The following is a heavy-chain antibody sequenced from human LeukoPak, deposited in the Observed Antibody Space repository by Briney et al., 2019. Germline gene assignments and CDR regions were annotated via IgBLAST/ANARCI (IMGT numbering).Heavy chain of an antibody. CDR1: GYTFTGYY. D-gene: IGHD6-19*01. V-gene: IGHV1-2*02. J-gene: IGHJ6*02. CDR2: INPNSGGT. CDR3: CGSSLAGSDGMDV. Sequence: ASVKVSCKASGYTFTGYYMHWVRQAPGQGLEWMGWINPNSGGTNYAQKFQGRVTMTRDTSTSTAYMELSRLRSDDTAVYYCCGSSLAGSDGMDVWGQGTTVTVSS.